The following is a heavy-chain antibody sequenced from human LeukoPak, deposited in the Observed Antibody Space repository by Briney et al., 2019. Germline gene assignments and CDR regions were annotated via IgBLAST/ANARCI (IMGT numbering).Heavy chain of an antibody. D-gene: IGHD2-2*01. CDR2: IRSTGSSV. V-gene: IGHV3-21*01. J-gene: IGHJ4*02. CDR1: GFAFNTYT. CDR3: ARVAGYCNSISNCYSDY. Sequence: GGSLRLSCAASGFAFNTYTMNWVRQAPGKGLEWVSSIRSTGSSVYYADSVKGRFTISRDNAKNSLYLQMNSLRAEDTAVYYCARVAGYCNSISNCYSDYWGQGTLVPVSS.